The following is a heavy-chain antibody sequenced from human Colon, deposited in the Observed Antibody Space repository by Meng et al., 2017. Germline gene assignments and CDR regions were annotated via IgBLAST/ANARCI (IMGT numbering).Heavy chain of an antibody. CDR2: INPNDGDT. CDR1: GYAFIGAHY. Sequence: ASVKVSCKASGYAFIGAHYIHWVRQAPGQGLEWMGRINPNDGDTNYVQKFQGRVTMTRNTSISTAYVELSSLGSDDTAVYYCAGAACGGDCYPPNYYYYGMDVWGQGTTVTVSS. CDR3: AGAACGGDCYPPNYYYYGMDV. J-gene: IGHJ6*02. D-gene: IGHD2-21*02. V-gene: IGHV1-2*06.